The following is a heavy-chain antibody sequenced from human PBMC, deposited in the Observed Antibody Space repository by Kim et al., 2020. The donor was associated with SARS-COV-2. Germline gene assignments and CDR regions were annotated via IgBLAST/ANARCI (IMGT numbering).Heavy chain of an antibody. J-gene: IGHJ4*02. V-gene: IGHV3-11*01. D-gene: IGHD3-22*01. CDR3: ARGPYFDSSGYSHFGYFDY. Sequence: KGRFTISRDNAKNSLYLQMNSLRAEDTAVYYCARGPYFDSSGYSHFGYFDYWGQGIPVAVSS.